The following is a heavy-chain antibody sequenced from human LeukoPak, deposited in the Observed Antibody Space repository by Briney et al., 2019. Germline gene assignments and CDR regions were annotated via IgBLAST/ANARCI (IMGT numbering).Heavy chain of an antibody. CDR2: ISAYNGNT. Sequence: SVKVSCKASGYTFTSYGISWVRQAPGQGLEWMGWISAYNGNTNYAQKLQGRVTMTTDTSTSTAYVELRSLRSDDTAVYYCAVGVGATHFDYWGQGTLVTVSS. CDR3: AVGVGATHFDY. CDR1: GYTFTSYG. D-gene: IGHD1-26*01. J-gene: IGHJ4*02. V-gene: IGHV1-18*01.